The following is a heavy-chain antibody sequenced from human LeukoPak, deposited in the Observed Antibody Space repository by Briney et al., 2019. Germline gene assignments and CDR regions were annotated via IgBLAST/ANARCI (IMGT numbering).Heavy chain of an antibody. CDR3: ARDRRFSEKDY. V-gene: IGHV3-21*01. Sequence: GGSLRLSCAASGFTFSSYSMNWVRQAPGKGLEWVSSISSSSSYIYYADSVKGRFTISRDNAKNSLYLQMNSLRAEDTAVYYCARDRRFSEKDYWGRGTLVTVSS. J-gene: IGHJ4*02. CDR1: GFTFSSYS. CDR2: ISSSSSYI.